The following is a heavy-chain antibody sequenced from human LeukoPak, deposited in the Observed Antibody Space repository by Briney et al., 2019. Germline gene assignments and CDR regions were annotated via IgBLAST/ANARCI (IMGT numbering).Heavy chain of an antibody. CDR3: ARLGSGDYYDSSGYYFDAFDI. J-gene: IGHJ3*02. V-gene: IGHV3-21*01. Sequence: GESLRLSCAASGFTFSRYSMNWVRQAPGKGLEWVSSIRSSSSYIYDADSVKGRFTISRDNAKNSLYLQMNSLRAEDTAVYYCARLGSGDYYDSSGYYFDAFDIWGQGTMVTVSS. D-gene: IGHD3-22*01. CDR1: GFTFSRYS. CDR2: IRSSSSYI.